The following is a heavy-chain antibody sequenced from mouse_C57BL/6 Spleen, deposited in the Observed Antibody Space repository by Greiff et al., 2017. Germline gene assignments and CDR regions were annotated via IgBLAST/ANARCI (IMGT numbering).Heavy chain of an antibody. V-gene: IGHV14-1*01. CDR1: GFNIKDYY. D-gene: IGHD2-12*01. CDR3: TTLYYSERYFDY. Sequence: VQLQQSGAELVRPGASVKLSCTASGFNIKDYYMHWVKQRPEQGLEWIGRIDPEDGATEYAPKFQGKATMTADTSSNTAYLQLSSLTSEDTAVYYCTTLYYSERYFDYWGQGTPLTVSS. J-gene: IGHJ2*01. CDR2: IDPEDGAT.